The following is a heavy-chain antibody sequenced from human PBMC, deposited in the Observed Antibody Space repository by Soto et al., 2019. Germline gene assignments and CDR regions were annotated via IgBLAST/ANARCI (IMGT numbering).Heavy chain of an antibody. J-gene: IGHJ5*02. CDR1: GASISSGGYY. CDR2: IFANGHT. V-gene: IGHV4-31*08. Sequence: SETLSLTCSVSGASISSGGYYWSWIRQHPGRGLEWIGLIFANGHTDYNPSLKSRVTMSVDASKNQFSLRLTSMTAADTAVYYCVASLAASGLNWLDPWGRGTLVTVSS. D-gene: IGHD6-13*01. CDR3: VASLAASGLNWLDP.